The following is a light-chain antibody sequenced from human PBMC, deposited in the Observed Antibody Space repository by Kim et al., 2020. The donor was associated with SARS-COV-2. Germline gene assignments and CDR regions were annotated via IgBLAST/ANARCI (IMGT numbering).Light chain of an antibody. CDR3: MQALQTPLT. CDR1: QSLLHGNGYNY. CDR2: LGS. J-gene: IGKJ4*01. V-gene: IGKV2-28*01. Sequence: PASISCRSSQSLLHGNGYNYLDWYLQKPGQSPQVLIYLGSNRASGVPDRFSGSGSGTDFTLKISRVEAEDVGVYYCMQALQTPLTFGGGTKVDIK.